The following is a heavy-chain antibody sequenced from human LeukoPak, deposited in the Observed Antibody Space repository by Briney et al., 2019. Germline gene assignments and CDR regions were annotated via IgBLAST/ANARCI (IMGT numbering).Heavy chain of an antibody. CDR3: AKDSWELLRGWFDP. CDR1: GFTFSSYA. J-gene: IGHJ5*02. CDR2: ISGSGGST. Sequence: GGSLRLSCAASGFTFSSYAMSWVRQAPWKGLEWVSAISGSGGSTYYADSVKGRFTISRDNSKNTLYLQMNSLRAEDTAVYYCAKDSWELLRGWFDPWGQGTLVTVSS. D-gene: IGHD1-26*01. V-gene: IGHV3-23*01.